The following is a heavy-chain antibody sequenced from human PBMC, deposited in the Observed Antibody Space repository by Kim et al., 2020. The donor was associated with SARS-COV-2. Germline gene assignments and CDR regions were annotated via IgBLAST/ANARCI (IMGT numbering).Heavy chain of an antibody. CDR2: IRSKVYGGTA. D-gene: IGHD1-26*01. CDR1: GFNFGDYA. J-gene: IGHJ4*02. CDR3: IRETYSAYEY. Sequence: GGSLRLSCTASGFNFGDYAMTWFRQAPGKGLEWVGFIRSKVYGGTAEYAASVKGRFTISRDDSKSIAYLQMNSLKTEDTAVYYCIRETYSAYEYWGQGTLVTVSS. V-gene: IGHV3-49*03.